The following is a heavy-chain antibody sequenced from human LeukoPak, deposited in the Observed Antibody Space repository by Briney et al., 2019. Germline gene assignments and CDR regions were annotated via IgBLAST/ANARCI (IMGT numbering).Heavy chain of an antibody. CDR3: ARQTYYYDSSGHPYWYFDL. V-gene: IGHV4-39*01. D-gene: IGHD3-22*01. Sequence: IPSETLSLTCTVSGASISSYYWGWIRQPPGKGLEWIGTIYYSGSTYYNPSLKSRLTMSVDTSKNQFSLKLSSVTVADTAIYYCARQTYYYDSSGHPYWYFDLWGRGTLVTVSS. J-gene: IGHJ2*01. CDR2: IYYSGST. CDR1: GASISSYY.